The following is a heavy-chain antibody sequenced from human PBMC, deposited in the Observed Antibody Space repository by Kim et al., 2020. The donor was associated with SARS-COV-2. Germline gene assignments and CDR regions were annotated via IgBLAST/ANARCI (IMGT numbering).Heavy chain of an antibody. CDR2: INTHTGNP. CDR3: AREFGGGTLDY. V-gene: IGHV7-4-1*02. J-gene: IGHJ4*02. CDR1: GYNLTYYA. D-gene: IGHD3-16*01. Sequence: ASVKVSCKASGYNLTYYAINWVRQAPGQGLEWMGWINTHTGNPSYAQGFTGRFVFSLDTSVSTAYLQISSLKAEDTAIYYCAREFGGGTLDYWGQGTLVTVSS.